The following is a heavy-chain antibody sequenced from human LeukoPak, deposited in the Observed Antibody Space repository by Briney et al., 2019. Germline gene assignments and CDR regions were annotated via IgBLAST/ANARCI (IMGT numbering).Heavy chain of an antibody. Sequence: SETLSLTCTVSGGSITSNFWSWIRQPPGKGLEWIGYIYNIDYVYNSGSTSYNPSLSSRATILGYTSKTQFSLKLSSVTAADTAVYYCARDLNYYDSSGFWDYWGQGTLVTVSS. CDR1: GGSITSNF. D-gene: IGHD3-22*01. CDR3: ARDLNYYDSSGFWDY. J-gene: IGHJ4*02. V-gene: IGHV4-4*08. CDR2: IYNIDYVYNSGST.